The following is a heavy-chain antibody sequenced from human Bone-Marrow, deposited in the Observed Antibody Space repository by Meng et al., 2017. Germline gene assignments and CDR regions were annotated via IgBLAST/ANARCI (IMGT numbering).Heavy chain of an antibody. Sequence: GESLKISCAASGFTFDDYAMHWVRQAPGKGLEWVSLISWDGGSTYYADSVKGRFTISRDNSKNSLYLQMNSLRAEDTALYYCARAPTYCSGGSCYSGGAFDIWGQGAMVTVSS. CDR2: ISWDGGST. D-gene: IGHD2-15*01. J-gene: IGHJ3*02. V-gene: IGHV3-43D*03. CDR3: ARAPTYCSGGSCYSGGAFDI. CDR1: GFTFDDYA.